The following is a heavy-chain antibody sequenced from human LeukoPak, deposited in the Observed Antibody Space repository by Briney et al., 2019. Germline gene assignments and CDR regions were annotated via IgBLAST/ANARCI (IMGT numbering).Heavy chain of an antibody. D-gene: IGHD1-26*01. CDR3: TREVASGSYNY. J-gene: IGHJ4*02. CDR1: GGSISSYY. Sequence: SETLSLTCTVSGGSISSYYRHWIRQPPGKGLEWIGYIYYSGSTNYNPSLKSRVTISVDTSKNQFSLKLRSVTAADTAVYFCTREVASGSYNYWGQGTLVTVSS. CDR2: IYYSGST. V-gene: IGHV4-59*01.